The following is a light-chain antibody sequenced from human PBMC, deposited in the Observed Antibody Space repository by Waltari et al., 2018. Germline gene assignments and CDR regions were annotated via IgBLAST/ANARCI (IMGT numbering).Light chain of an antibody. CDR3: QSYDSTVGGTV. J-gene: IGLJ3*02. CDR2: HNT. CDR1: NFNIGEGND. Sequence: QSPLTQPPSVSGAPGQTVTISCNGTNFNIGEGNDVHWYQQFPGTVPKVLIHHNTLRPSGVPDRFSASKSSTSASLSTTGLQPDGEAEYYCQSYDSTVGGTVFGGGTKVTV. V-gene: IGLV1-40*01.